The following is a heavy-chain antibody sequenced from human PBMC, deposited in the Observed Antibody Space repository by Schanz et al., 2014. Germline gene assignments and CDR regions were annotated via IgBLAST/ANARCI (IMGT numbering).Heavy chain of an antibody. CDR3: STVGSETYPIYWYFDL. CDR2: LYNNGAA. J-gene: IGHJ2*01. D-gene: IGHD3-10*01. CDR1: GFTVSNNY. V-gene: IGHV3-66*01. Sequence: EVQLGESGGGLVQPGGSLRLSCAASGFTVSNNYMSWVRQPPGKGLEWVSVLYNNGAAYSAESVRGRFAISRDNSKNTLYLQMNRLRTEDKAVDYCSTVGSETYPIYWYFDLWGRGTLVTVSS.